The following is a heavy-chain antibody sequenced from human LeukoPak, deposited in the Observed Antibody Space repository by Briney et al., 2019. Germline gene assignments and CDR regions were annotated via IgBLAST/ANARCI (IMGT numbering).Heavy chain of an antibody. V-gene: IGHV4-59*08. CDR2: IYYSGST. Sequence: SETLSLTCTVSGGSISSYYWSWIRQPPGKGLEWSGYIYYSGSTNYNPSLKSRVTISVDTSKNQFSLKLSSVTAADTAVYYCARQGSVAVAPYYFDYWGQGTLVTVSS. D-gene: IGHD6-19*01. J-gene: IGHJ4*02. CDR3: ARQGSVAVAPYYFDY. CDR1: GGSISSYY.